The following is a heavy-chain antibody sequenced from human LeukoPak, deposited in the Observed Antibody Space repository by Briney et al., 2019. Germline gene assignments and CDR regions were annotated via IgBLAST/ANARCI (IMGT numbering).Heavy chain of an antibody. CDR2: IIPILGIA. V-gene: IGHV1-69*04. J-gene: IGHJ4*02. CDR3: ARDLGYCSSTSCPPGFDY. Sequence: GASVKVSCKASGGTFSSYAISWVRQAPGQGLEWMGRIIPILGIANYAQKFQGRVTITADKSTSTAYMELSSLRSEDTAVYYCARDLGYCSSTSCPPGFDYWGQGTLVTVSS. D-gene: IGHD2-2*01. CDR1: GGTFSSYA.